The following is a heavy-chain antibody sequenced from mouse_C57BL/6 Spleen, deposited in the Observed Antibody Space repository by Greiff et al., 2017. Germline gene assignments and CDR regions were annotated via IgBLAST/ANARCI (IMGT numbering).Heavy chain of an antibody. CDR1: GFTFSDYG. CDR3: AKEDDGNYRGMDY. D-gene: IGHD2-1*01. Sequence: DVKLVASGGGLVQPGGSLKLSCAASGFTFSDYGMAWVRQAPRKGPEWVAFISNLAYSIYYADTVTGRFTISRENAKNTLYLEMSSLRTEDTAMYYCAKEDDGNYRGMDYWGQGTSVTVSS. CDR2: ISNLAYSI. V-gene: IGHV5-15*01. J-gene: IGHJ4*01.